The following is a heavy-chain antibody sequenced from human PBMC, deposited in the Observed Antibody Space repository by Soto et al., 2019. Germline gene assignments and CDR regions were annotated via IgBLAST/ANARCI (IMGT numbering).Heavy chain of an antibody. J-gene: IGHJ4*02. CDR3: ARGVYYFDY. CDR1: GFTFSTYT. Sequence: GGSLILSCAASGFTFSTYTLNWVRQAPGKGLEWVSSISSGSSYIYYAGSVKGRFTISRDNAKNSLYLQMNSLRAEDTAVYYCARGVYYFDYWGQGTLVTXSS. CDR2: ISSGSSYI. V-gene: IGHV3-21*01.